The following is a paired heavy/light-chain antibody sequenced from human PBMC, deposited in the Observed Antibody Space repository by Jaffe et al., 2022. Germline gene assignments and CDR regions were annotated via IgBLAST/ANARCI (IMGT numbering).Heavy chain of an antibody. J-gene: IGHJ5*01. CDR2: ISASGGST. Sequence: EVNLLESGGALVQSGGSLRLSCAASGFTFSISAMAWVRQAPGKGLEWVSSISASGGSTKYADSVKGRFTISRDNSKNTLFIQINNLRAADTAVYYCAKEAWGERFDSWGQGTLVTVSS. V-gene: IGHV3-23*01. CDR1: GFTFSISA. D-gene: IGHD7-27*01. CDR3: AKEAWGERFDS.
Light chain of an antibody. Sequence: QSALTQPPSASGSPGQSVTISCTGTSSDIGSYKWVSWYQCRPGKAPKLIIFEVSERPSGVPDRFSGSKSGNTASLTVSGLQSEDEADYYCCSHAGYNNHVIFGGGTKLTVL. V-gene: IGLV2-8*01. J-gene: IGLJ2*01. CDR3: CSHAGYNNHVI. CDR1: SSDIGSYKW. CDR2: EVS.